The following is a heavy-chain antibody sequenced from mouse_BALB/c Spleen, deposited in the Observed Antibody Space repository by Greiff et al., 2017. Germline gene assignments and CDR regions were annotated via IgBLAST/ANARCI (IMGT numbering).Heavy chain of an antibody. Sequence: DVKLQESGPGLVKPSQSLSLTCTVTGYSITSDYAWNWIRQFPGNKLEWMGYISYSGSTSYNPSLKSRISITRDTSKNQFFLQLNSVTTEDTATYYCARSYYGSSSFAYWGQGTLVTVSA. CDR3: ARSYYGSSSFAY. J-gene: IGHJ3*01. CDR2: ISYSGST. D-gene: IGHD1-1*01. V-gene: IGHV3-2*02. CDR1: GYSITSDYA.